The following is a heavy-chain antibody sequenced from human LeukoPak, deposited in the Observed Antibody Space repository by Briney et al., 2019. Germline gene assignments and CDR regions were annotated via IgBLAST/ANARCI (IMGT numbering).Heavy chain of an antibody. J-gene: IGHJ4*02. CDR3: ARNHFLDY. CDR2: IWYDGSNK. V-gene: IGHV3-33*01. D-gene: IGHD3-3*02. CDR1: VFNFSSYG. Sequence: GGSLRLSCAARVFNFSSYGMHWVRQAPGKGLEWVAVIWYDGSNKYYADSVKGRFTISRDNSKNTLYLQMNSLRAEDTAVYYCARNHFLDYWGQGTLVTVSS.